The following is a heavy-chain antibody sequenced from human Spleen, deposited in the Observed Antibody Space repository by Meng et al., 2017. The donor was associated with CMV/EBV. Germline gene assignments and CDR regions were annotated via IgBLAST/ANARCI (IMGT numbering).Heavy chain of an antibody. Sequence: SCAASGFTFSSYSMNWVRQAPGKGLEWVSYISSSSSTIYYADSVKGRFTISRDNAKNSLYLQMNSLRAEDTAVYYCARLDKFYCSSTSCHLYYYYYGMDVWGQGTTVTVSS. CDR2: ISSSSSTI. CDR3: ARLDKFYCSSTSCHLYYYYYGMDV. D-gene: IGHD2-2*01. CDR1: GFTFSSYS. J-gene: IGHJ6*02. V-gene: IGHV3-48*04.